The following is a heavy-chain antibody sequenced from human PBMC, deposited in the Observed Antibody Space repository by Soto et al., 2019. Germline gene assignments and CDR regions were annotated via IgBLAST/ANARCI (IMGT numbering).Heavy chain of an antibody. CDR1: GGSISSGGYY. V-gene: IGHV4-31*03. CDR3: ARGGNGSGPTPFLFDY. CDR2: IYYSGST. J-gene: IGHJ4*02. Sequence: SETLSLTCTVSGGSISSGGYYWSWIRQHPGKGLEWIGYIYYSGSTYYNPSLKSRVTISVDTSKNQFSLKLSSVTAADTAVYYCARGGNGSGPTPFLFDYWGQGTLVTVSS. D-gene: IGHD3-10*01.